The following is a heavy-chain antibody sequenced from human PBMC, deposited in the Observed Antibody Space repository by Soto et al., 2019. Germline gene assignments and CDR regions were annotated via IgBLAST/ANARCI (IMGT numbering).Heavy chain of an antibody. CDR2: ISRAGSNE. CDR1: GFTFSSDL. D-gene: IGHD3-10*01. V-gene: IGHV3-30-3*01. J-gene: IGHJ4*02. Sequence: QVQLVESGGGVVQPGRSLRLSCATSGFTFSSDLIHWVRQTPDNGLEWVAFISRAGSNEYYADSVKGRFTISRDNSKNTLYLEMNSLRAEDTAVYYCARDDEGGSDCDLGYWGQGTLVTVSS. CDR3: ARDDEGGSDCDLGY.